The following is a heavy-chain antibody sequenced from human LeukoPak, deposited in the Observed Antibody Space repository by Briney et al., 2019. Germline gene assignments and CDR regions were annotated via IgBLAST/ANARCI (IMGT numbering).Heavy chain of an antibody. CDR2: IIPIFGAP. CDR3: ARERLSLAYCGGDCYSI. Sequence: SVKVSCNASGGTFSSYALSWVRQAPGQGLEWMGGIIPIFGAPNYAQSFQGRVTITADESTSTVYMELRSLRSEDTAVYYCARERLSLAYCGGDCYSIWGQGTLVTVSS. J-gene: IGHJ4*02. D-gene: IGHD2-21*02. V-gene: IGHV1-69*13. CDR1: GGTFSSYA.